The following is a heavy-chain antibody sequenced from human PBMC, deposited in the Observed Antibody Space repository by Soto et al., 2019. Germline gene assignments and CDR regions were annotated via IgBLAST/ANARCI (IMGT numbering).Heavy chain of an antibody. D-gene: IGHD6-19*01. CDR3: ARRGLADYYYYMDV. Sequence: SETLSLTCTVSGGSISSYYWSWIRQPPGKGLEWIGYIYYSGSTNYNPSLKSRVTISVDTSKNQFSLKLSCVTASDTAVYYCARRGLADYYYYMDVWGKGTTVTVSS. V-gene: IGHV4-59*08. CDR1: GGSISSYY. J-gene: IGHJ6*03. CDR2: IYYSGST.